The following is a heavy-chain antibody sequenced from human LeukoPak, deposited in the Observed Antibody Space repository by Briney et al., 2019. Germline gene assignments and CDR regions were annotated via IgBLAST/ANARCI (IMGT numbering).Heavy chain of an antibody. CDR1: GFTFSNYA. CDR2: ISGGGDST. Sequence: GGSLRLSCAASGFTFSNYAMSWVRQTPGEGLEWVSLISGGGDSTYYADSVKGRVTISRDHSRNTLYLQMNSLRAEDTAVYYCAKAYGGNYLAYFDYWGQGTLVTVSS. D-gene: IGHD1-26*01. J-gene: IGHJ4*02. V-gene: IGHV3-23*01. CDR3: AKAYGGNYLAYFDY.